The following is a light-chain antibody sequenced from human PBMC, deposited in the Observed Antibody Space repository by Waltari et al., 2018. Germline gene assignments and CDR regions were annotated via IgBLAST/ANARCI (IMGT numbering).Light chain of an antibody. CDR3: QQSDSTRIT. J-gene: IGKJ5*01. Sequence: DIQMTQSPSSLSASVGDRVTITCRASQSISSYLNWYQQKPGKAPKLLIYAASSLQSGVPSRVSGSGSGTDFTRTISSLQPEDFATYDCQQSDSTRITFGQGTRLEIK. CDR2: AAS. CDR1: QSISSY. V-gene: IGKV1-39*01.